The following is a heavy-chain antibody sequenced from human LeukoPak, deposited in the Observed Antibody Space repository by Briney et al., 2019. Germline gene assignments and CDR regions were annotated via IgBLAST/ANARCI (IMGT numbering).Heavy chain of an antibody. CDR1: GFTFSSYA. J-gene: IGHJ4*02. CDR2: ISGDTRNI. V-gene: IGHV3-48*02. D-gene: IGHD7-27*01. CDR3: ARDLNWAFDY. Sequence: GRSLRLSCAASGFTFSSYAMHWVRQAPGKGLQWVSYISGDTRNINYSDSVKGRFTISRDNAKNSLYLQMNSLRDEDTAVYYCARDLNWAFDYWGQGILVTVSS.